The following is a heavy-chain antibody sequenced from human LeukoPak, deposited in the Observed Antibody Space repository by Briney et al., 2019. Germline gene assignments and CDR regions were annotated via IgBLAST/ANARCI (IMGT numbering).Heavy chain of an antibody. CDR1: AFAFSTYA. J-gene: IGHJ6*02. CDR2: IGRSGGGT. V-gene: IGHV3-23*01. CDR3: VKVGGYPSNYYGMDV. D-gene: IGHD3-22*01. Sequence: LPGGSLRLSCAASAFAFSTYAMSWVRQAPGKGLEWVSVIGRSGGGTYYADSVKGRFTISRDNSENTLYLQMNSLRAEDTAVYYCVKVGGYPSNYYGMDVWGQGTTVTVSS.